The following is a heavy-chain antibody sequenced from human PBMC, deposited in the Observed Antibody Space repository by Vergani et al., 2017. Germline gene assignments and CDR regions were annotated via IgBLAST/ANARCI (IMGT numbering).Heavy chain of an antibody. J-gene: IGHJ4*02. CDR3: AKAFRTTIFDY. CDR1: GFTVSSNY. CDR2: IYSGGST. D-gene: IGHD1-7*01. Sequence: EVQLVETGGGLIQPGGSLRLSCAASGFTVSSNYMSWVRQAPGKGLEWVSVIYSGGSTYYADSVKGRFTISRDNSKNTLYLQMNSLRAEDTAVYYCAKAFRTTIFDYWGQGTLVTVSS. V-gene: IGHV3-53*02.